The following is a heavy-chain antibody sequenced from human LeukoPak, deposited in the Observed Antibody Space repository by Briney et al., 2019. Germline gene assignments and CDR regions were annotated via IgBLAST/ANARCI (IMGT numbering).Heavy chain of an antibody. CDR3: ARHSTMVESRDYFDY. CDR2: IYTSGNN. J-gene: IGHJ4*02. V-gene: IGHV4-4*07. Sequence: PSETLSLTCTVSGGSISSYYWSWIRQPAGKGLEGIGRIYTSGNNNYNPSLKSRVTMSVDTSKNQFTLKLSSETAADTAVYYCARHSTMVESRDYFDYWGQGTLVTVSS. D-gene: IGHD3-10*01. CDR1: GGSISSYY.